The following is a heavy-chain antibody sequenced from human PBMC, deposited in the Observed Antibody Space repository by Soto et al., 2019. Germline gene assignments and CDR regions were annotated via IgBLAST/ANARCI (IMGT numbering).Heavy chain of an antibody. CDR1: GFTFSNYA. V-gene: IGHV3-23*01. J-gene: IGHJ3*01. D-gene: IGHD3-3*02. CDR3: AKDSISYNGIYDAFDV. Sequence: VQLLESGGGLVQPGGSLRLSCEASGFTFSNYAMAWVRQTPGEGPEWVSTIGGGDDIFYAESVQGRFIISRDDSGSTMYLQMDNLRVEDTAIYFCAKDSISYNGIYDAFDVWGQGTVVTVSS. CDR2: IGGGDDI.